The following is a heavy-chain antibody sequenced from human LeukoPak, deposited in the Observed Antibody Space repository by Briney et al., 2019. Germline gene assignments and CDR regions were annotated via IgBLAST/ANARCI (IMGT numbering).Heavy chain of an antibody. V-gene: IGHV5-51*01. CDR2: IYPDDSDT. D-gene: IGHD7-27*01. CDR1: GXSFANYW. CDR3: ARLLTTTLGTYNHFDY. J-gene: IGHJ4*02. Sequence: GESLKISFKGSGXSFANYWFGWVRQMPGKGLEWMGIIYPDDSDTRYSPSFQGQVTISVDKSISTAYLQWGSLKASDTAMYFCARLLTTTLGTYNHFDYWGQGTLVTVSS.